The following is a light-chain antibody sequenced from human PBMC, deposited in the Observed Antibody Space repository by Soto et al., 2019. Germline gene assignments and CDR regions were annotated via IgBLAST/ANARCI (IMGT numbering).Light chain of an antibody. CDR1: QDISNY. Sequence: DLQMTQSPSSLSASVGDRVTITCQASQDISNYLNWYQQKPGKAPKLLIYDASNLGTGVPSRFSGSGSGTDFTFTISSLQPEDIATYYCQQYDNLPPLFTFGPGTKVDIK. CDR2: DAS. CDR3: QQYDNLPPLFT. J-gene: IGKJ3*01. V-gene: IGKV1-33*01.